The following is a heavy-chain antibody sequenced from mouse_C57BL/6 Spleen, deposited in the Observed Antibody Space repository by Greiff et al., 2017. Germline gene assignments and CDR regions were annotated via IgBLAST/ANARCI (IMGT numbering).Heavy chain of an antibody. D-gene: IGHD3-2*02. CDR3: ARRWTAQAPYYLDY. V-gene: IGHV1-50*01. Sequence: VQLQQPGAELVKPGASVKLSCKASGYTFTSYWMQWVKQRPGQGLEWIGEIDPSDSYTNYNQKCKGKATLTVDTSSSTAYMQLSSLTSEDSAVYYGARRWTAQAPYYLDYWGQGTTLTFSS. J-gene: IGHJ2*01. CDR2: IDPSDSYT. CDR1: GYTFTSYW.